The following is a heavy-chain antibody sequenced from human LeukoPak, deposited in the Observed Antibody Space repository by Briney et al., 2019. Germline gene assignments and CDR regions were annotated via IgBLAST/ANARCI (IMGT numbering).Heavy chain of an antibody. V-gene: IGHV4-4*07. CDR1: GVSLYEYY. J-gene: IGHJ3*02. Sequence: PSETLSLTCPVSGVSLYEYYWYWIRQSAGKRLEWIGRIYTSGSTNYAPSLKSRVTMSIDTSKRHLSLKLSSVTAADTGFYYCARLNGDGFDIWGEGTKVTVSS. CDR2: IYTSGST. CDR3: ARLNGDGFDI. D-gene: IGHD2-8*01.